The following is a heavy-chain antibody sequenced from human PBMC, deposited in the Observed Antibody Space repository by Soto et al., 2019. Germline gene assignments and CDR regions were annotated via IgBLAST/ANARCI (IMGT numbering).Heavy chain of an antibody. Sequence: TSETLSLTCAVYGGSFSGYYWSWIRQPPGKGLEWIGEINHSGSTNYNPSLKSRVTISVDTSKNQFSLKLSSVTAADTAVYYCARGRYYGSGSRTRTFDYWGQGTLVTVSS. CDR1: GGSFSGYY. J-gene: IGHJ4*02. D-gene: IGHD3-10*01. V-gene: IGHV4-34*01. CDR3: ARGRYYGSGSRTRTFDY. CDR2: INHSGST.